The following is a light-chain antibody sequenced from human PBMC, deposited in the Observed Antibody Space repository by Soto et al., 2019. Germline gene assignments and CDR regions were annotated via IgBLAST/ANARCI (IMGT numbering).Light chain of an antibody. CDR1: QTIFNW. Sequence: DIQMTQSPSTLSASVGDRVTITCRASQTIFNWLAWYQRKPGRAPNLLIYDASSLQSGVPSTFSGSGSGTEFTLTISSLQPGDFATYYCQQYTSYHWTSGQGTKVDIK. V-gene: IGKV1-5*01. CDR3: QQYTSYHWT. CDR2: DAS. J-gene: IGKJ1*01.